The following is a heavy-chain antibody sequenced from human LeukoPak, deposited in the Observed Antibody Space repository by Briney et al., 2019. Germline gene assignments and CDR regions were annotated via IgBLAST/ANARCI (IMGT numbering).Heavy chain of an antibody. Sequence: SETLSLTCTVSGGSISSGGYYWSWIRQHPGKGLEWIGYIYYSGSTYYNPSLKSRVTISVDTSKNQFSLKLSSVTDAATAVYYCARGHTIPTNYFDYWGQGTLVTVSS. CDR2: IYYSGST. CDR1: GGSISSGGYY. J-gene: IGHJ4*02. D-gene: IGHD3-9*01. CDR3: ARGHTIPTNYFDY. V-gene: IGHV4-31*03.